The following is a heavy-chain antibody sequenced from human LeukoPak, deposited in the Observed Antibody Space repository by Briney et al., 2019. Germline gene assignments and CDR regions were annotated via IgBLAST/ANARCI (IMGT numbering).Heavy chain of an antibody. CDR3: ARAPRGNYYGSGSSPPDY. Sequence: ASVTVSCKASGYTFTSYYMHWMRQAPGQGLEWMGIINPSGGSTSYAQKFQGRVTMTRDTSTSTDYMELSSLRSEDTAVYYCARAPRGNYYGSGSSPPDYWGQGTLVTVSS. CDR2: INPSGGST. CDR1: GYTFTSYY. J-gene: IGHJ4*02. D-gene: IGHD3-10*01. V-gene: IGHV1-46*01.